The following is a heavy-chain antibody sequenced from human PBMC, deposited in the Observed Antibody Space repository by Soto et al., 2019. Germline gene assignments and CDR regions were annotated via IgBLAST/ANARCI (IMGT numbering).Heavy chain of an antibody. J-gene: IGHJ4*02. CDR2: IYYSGST. CDR3: ARWPQLEPRFDY. CDR1: GGSISSGGYY. D-gene: IGHD1-1*01. Sequence: QVQLQESGPGLVKPSQTLSLTCTVSGGSISSGGYYWSWIRQHPGKGLEWIGYIYYSGSTYYNPYPKSRVNIPVDTSKHQFSLKLSSVTAADTAVYYCARWPQLEPRFDYWGQGTLVTVSS. V-gene: IGHV4-31*03.